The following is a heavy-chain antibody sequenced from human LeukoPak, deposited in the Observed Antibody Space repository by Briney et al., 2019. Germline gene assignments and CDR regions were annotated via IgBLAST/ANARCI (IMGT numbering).Heavy chain of an antibody. D-gene: IGHD3-3*02. CDR2: IWYDGSKR. V-gene: IGHV3-33*08. CDR3: ARVTGSRIFGGGMDV. Sequence: GGSLRLSCEASGFTFFNYGVPWVRQAPGKGLEWVALIWYDGSKRYYVDSVKGRFTISRDNSKNTLFLQMNSLRAEDTAVYYCARVTGSRIFGGGMDVWGQGTTVTVSS. J-gene: IGHJ6*02. CDR1: GFTFFNYG.